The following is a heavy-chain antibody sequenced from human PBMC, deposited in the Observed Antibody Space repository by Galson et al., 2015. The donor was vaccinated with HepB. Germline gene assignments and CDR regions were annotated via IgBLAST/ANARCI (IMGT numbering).Heavy chain of an antibody. CDR3: ARGRKQDSSGPPISDFDY. D-gene: IGHD3-22*01. CDR2: INPSGGST. Sequence: SVKVSCKASGYTFTSYYMHWVRQAPGQGLEWMGIINPSGGSTTYAQKFQGRVTMTRDTSISTAYMELSRLRSDDTAVYYCARGRKQDSSGPPISDFDYWGQGTLVTVSS. V-gene: IGHV1-2*02. CDR1: GYTFTSYY. J-gene: IGHJ4*02.